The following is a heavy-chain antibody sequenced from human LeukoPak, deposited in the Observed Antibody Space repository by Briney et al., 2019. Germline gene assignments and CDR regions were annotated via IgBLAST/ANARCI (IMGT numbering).Heavy chain of an antibody. V-gene: IGHV4-4*02. CDR3: ARKGPATIADY. CDR2: IHGNMGT. CDR1: GGFISSANW. D-gene: IGHD4-11*01. J-gene: IGHJ4*02. Sequence: SETLSLTCAVSGGFISSANWWGWFRQPPGKGLEWIGEIHGNMGTNYNPSLKSRVAISMDKSKNQFSLDVTSVTAADTAVYYCARKGPATIADYWGRGTLVTVSS.